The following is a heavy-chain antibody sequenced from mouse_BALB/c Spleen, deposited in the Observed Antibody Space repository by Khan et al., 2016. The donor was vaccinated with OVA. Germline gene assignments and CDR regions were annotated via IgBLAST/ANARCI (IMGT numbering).Heavy chain of an antibody. Sequence: VQLQQSGPELMKPGASVKISCKASGYSFTSYYIHWVKQSHGKTLEWIGYIDPFNGGSTYNQNFKGKATLTVDKSSSTAYMHLSSLTSEDSAVYYCARDGSTSWFAYWGQGTLVTVSA. D-gene: IGHD1-1*01. CDR2: IDPFNGGS. V-gene: IGHV1S135*01. J-gene: IGHJ3*01. CDR1: GYSFTSYY. CDR3: ARDGSTSWFAY.